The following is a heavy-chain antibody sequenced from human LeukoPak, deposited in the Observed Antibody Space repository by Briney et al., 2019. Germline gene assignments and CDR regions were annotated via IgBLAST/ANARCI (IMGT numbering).Heavy chain of an antibody. J-gene: IGHJ4*02. CDR2: IYHSGNT. CDR3: ARAGYCSGVSCYSAVPGKY. Sequence: SETLSLTCTVSGYSITSGYYWAWIRQSPGKGLEWIGSIYHSGNTYYTPSLKSRVIILVATSTNQFSLQLGSVTPTDTAVYYCARAGYCSGVSCYSAVPGKYWGQGALVTVSS. D-gene: IGHD2-15*01. CDR1: GYSITSGYY. V-gene: IGHV4-38-2*02.